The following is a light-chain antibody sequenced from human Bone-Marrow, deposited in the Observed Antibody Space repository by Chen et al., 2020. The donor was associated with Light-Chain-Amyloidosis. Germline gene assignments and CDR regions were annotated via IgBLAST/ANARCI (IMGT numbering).Light chain of an antibody. Sequence: EIVLTQSPGTLSLSPGEGANLSCRASQTISSNYLTWYQQKFGQAPRLLIYGSSSRATGIPDRFTGCGSGTDFPLPINRLEPEDFPMYCCQQEGTSARPVGGGTKVEIK. CDR1: QTISSNY. CDR2: GSS. V-gene: IGKV3-20*01. J-gene: IGKJ4*01. CDR3: QQEGTSARP.